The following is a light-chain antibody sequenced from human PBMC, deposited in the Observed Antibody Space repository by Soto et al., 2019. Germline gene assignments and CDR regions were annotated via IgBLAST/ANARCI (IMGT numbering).Light chain of an antibody. CDR2: DVR. V-gene: IGLV2-14*01. J-gene: IGLJ3*02. CDR1: SSDVGGYNH. Sequence: QSALTQPASVSGSPGQSITISCTGTSSDVGGYNHVSWYQQHPGKAPKLMIYDVRNRPSGVSNRFSGSKSGDTASLTISGIQADDEADYCCSSYTTSSTRVFGGGTKLTV. CDR3: SSYTTSSTRV.